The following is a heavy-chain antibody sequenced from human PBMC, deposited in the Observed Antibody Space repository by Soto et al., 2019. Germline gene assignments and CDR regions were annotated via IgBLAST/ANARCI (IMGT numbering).Heavy chain of an antibody. CDR2: ITGTGTDT. V-gene: IGHV3-21*01. J-gene: IGHJ4*02. CDR1: GFTFSNYA. CDR3: ARDSVAGTSPY. D-gene: IGHD6-19*01. Sequence: PGGSLRLSCSASGFTFSNYAMSWVRQAPGKGLEWFSAITGTGTDTYYADSVKGRFTISRDNAKNSLYLQMNSLRAEDTAVYYCARDSVAGTSPYWGQGTLVTVSS.